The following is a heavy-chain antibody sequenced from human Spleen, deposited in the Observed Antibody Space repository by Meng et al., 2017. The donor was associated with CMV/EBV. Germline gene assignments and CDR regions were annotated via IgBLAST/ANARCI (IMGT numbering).Heavy chain of an antibody. CDR2: ISHSGST. CDR1: SRNL. J-gene: IGHJ4*02. D-gene: IGHD2-21*02. Sequence: SRNLWTWVRQVPGKGLEWIAEISHSGSTNSSPSLKRRVTISVDKFKNQFSLKLGSVTAADTAVYYCARIERRRILKYCGSDCSTTDYWGQGTLVTVSS. CDR3: ARIERRRILKYCGSDCSTTDY. V-gene: IGHV4-4*02.